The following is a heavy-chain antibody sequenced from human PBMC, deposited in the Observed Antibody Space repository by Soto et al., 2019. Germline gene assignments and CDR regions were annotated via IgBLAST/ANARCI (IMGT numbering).Heavy chain of an antibody. CDR2: ISSDSSSI. V-gene: IGHV3-48*01. J-gene: IGHJ5*02. Sequence: GGSLRLSCAASGFTFSTYSMNWVRQAPGKGLEWVSYISSDSSSIYYADSVKGRFTISRDNAKNSLYLQMNSLRAEDTAVYYCARNGDSSDYRGWFDPWGQGTLVTVSS. CDR3: ARNGDSSDYRGWFDP. D-gene: IGHD3-22*01. CDR1: GFTFSTYS.